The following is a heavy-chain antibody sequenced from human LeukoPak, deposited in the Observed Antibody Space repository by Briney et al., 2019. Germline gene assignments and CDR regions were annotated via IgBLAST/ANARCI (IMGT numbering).Heavy chain of an antibody. Sequence: GGSLRLSCAASGFTFSSYAMSWVRQAPGKGLEWVSAISGSGGSTYYADSVKGRFTISRDNSKNTLYLQMNSLRAEDTAVYYCAKTSSSSWYQSYNWFDPWGQGTLVTVSS. D-gene: IGHD6-13*01. CDR3: AKTSSSSWYQSYNWFDP. CDR2: ISGSGGST. V-gene: IGHV3-23*01. J-gene: IGHJ5*02. CDR1: GFTFSSYA.